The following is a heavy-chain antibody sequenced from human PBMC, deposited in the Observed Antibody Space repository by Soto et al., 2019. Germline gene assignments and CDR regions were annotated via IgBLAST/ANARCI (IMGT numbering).Heavy chain of an antibody. V-gene: IGHV3-33*01. Sequence: QMQLVESGGGVVQPGTSLRLSCAASGFTFSNYAMHWVRQSPGKALEWVTIIWYDGSDKNYGDSVKGRFTISRDNSKNTMYLQMNSLRVEDTAVYYCERDSGGDYHNYSMDVWGKGTPVTVSS. CDR1: GFTFSNYA. J-gene: IGHJ6*03. CDR2: IWYDGSDK. D-gene: IGHD4-17*01. CDR3: ERDSGGDYHNYSMDV.